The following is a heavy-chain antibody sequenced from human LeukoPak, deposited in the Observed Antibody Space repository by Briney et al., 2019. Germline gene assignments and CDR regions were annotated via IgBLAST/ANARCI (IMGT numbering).Heavy chain of an antibody. Sequence: PSETLSLTCTVSGGSFSSGSYYWICIRQPPGKGLEWIGYIYYSGSTNYNPPLKSRVNISVDPSKSQFSLKLSSVAAADTAVYYCARDNRGPAAAAYNWFDPWGQGTLVTVSS. CDR3: ARDNRGPAAAAYNWFDP. V-gene: IGHV4-61*01. CDR2: IYYSGST. J-gene: IGHJ5*02. D-gene: IGHD6-13*01. CDR1: GGSFSSGSYY.